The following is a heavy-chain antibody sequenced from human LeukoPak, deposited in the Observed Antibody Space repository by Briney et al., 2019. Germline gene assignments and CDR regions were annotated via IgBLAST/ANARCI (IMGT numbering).Heavy chain of an antibody. CDR2: IYHSGST. Sequence: SETLSLTCTVSGYSISSGYYWGWIRQPPGKGLEWIGSIYHSGSTYYNPSLKSRVTISVDRSKNQFSLKLSSVTAADTAVYYCARGRTATYYYYGMDVWGQGTTVTVSS. CDR3: ARGRTATYYYYGMDV. V-gene: IGHV4-38-2*02. CDR1: GYSISSGYY. D-gene: IGHD2-21*02. J-gene: IGHJ6*02.